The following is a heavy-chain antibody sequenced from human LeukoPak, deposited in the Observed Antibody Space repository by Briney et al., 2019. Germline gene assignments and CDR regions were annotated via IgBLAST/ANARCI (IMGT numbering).Heavy chain of an antibody. Sequence: PSETLSLTCTVSGGSISSGGYYWSWIRQHPGKGLEWIGYIYYSGSTYYNPSLKSRVTISVDTSKNQFSLKLSSVTAADTAVYYCARLDWPGNFDIWGQGTMVTVSS. CDR1: GGSISSGGYY. CDR2: IYYSGST. CDR3: ARLDWPGNFDI. J-gene: IGHJ3*02. D-gene: IGHD3-9*01. V-gene: IGHV4-31*03.